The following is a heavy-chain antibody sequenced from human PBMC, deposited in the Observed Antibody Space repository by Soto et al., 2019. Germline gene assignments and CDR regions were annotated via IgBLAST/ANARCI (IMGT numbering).Heavy chain of an antibody. CDR3: TTLYSNYVDYYYYMDV. Sequence: GGSLRLSCAASGFTFSNAWMSWVRQAPGKGLEWVGRIKSKTDGGTTDYAEPVKGRFTISRDDSKNTLYLQMNSLKTEDTAVYYCTTLYSNYVDYYYYMDVWGKGTTVTVSS. D-gene: IGHD4-4*01. CDR1: GFTFSNAW. V-gene: IGHV3-15*01. J-gene: IGHJ6*03. CDR2: IKSKTDGGTT.